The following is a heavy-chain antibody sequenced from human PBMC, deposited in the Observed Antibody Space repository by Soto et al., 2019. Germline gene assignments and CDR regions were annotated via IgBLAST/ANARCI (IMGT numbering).Heavy chain of an antibody. V-gene: IGHV2-5*02. D-gene: IGHD2-2*01. CDR1: GFSLSTSGVG. CDR2: TYWDDDK. CDR3: ASTCSIQHLDFDY. Sequence: QITLKASGPPLVKPTQALTLTCTFSGFSLSTSGVGVGWIRQPPGKALEWLALTYWDDDKRHSPYLKSRLTIPTDTSKDQVVRTTITLAPGSQATYYCASTCSIQHLDFDYTFPRTLVIVSS. J-gene: IGHJ4*01.